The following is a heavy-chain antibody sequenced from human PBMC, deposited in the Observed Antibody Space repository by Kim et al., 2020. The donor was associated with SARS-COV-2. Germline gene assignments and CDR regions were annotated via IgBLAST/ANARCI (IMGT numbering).Heavy chain of an antibody. D-gene: IGHD6-6*01. J-gene: IGHJ3*02. Sequence: QKFQGRVTITADESTSTAYMELSSLRSEDTAVYYCARESDSSSSLHAFDIWGQGTMVTVSS. V-gene: IGHV1-69*01. CDR3: ARESDSSSSLHAFDI.